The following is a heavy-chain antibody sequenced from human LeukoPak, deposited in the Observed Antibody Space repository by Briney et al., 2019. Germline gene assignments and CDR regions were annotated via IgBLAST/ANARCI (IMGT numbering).Heavy chain of an antibody. CDR2: ITGSGTTI. CDR3: ARSSYSSSSSV. V-gene: IGHV3-48*04. CDR1: GFIFSDYS. Sequence: GGSLRLSCAASGFIFSDYSMNWVRQAPGQGLEWLSYITGSGTTIYYADSVRGRFTISRDNAKNSLYLQINSLRAEDTAVYYCARSSYSSSSSVWGQGTMVTVSS. J-gene: IGHJ3*01. D-gene: IGHD6-6*01.